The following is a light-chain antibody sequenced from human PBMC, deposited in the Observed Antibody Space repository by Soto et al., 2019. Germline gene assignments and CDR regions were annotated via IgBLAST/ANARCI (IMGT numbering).Light chain of an antibody. Sequence: IRMTQSPSSFSASTGDRVTITCRASQGISSYLAWYQQKPGKAPKLLIHGASTLQSGVPSRFIGSGSGTDFTLTINCLLPEDFVTDSCHQYHSYPLTFGPGTKVDI. J-gene: IGKJ3*01. CDR2: GAS. CDR3: HQYHSYPLT. V-gene: IGKV1-8*01. CDR1: QGISSY.